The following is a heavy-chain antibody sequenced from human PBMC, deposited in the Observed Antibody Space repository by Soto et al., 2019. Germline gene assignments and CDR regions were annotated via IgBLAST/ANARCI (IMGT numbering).Heavy chain of an antibody. Sequence: EVQLVESGGGLVQPGGSLKLSCAVSGFTFSSHAMNWVRQAPGQGLEWVAYIHGTRSIIYYADSVKGRFSISRDNAKNSLYLQMDRVREEETAIYYWARYARNADYDYWGQGTLVTVSS. J-gene: IGHJ4*02. CDR3: ARYARNADYDY. V-gene: IGHV3-48*02. CDR1: GFTFSSHA. D-gene: IGHD3-16*01. CDR2: IHGTRSII.